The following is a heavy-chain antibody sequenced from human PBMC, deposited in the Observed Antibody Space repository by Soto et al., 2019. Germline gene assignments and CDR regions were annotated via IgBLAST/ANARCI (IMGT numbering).Heavy chain of an antibody. D-gene: IGHD1-26*01. CDR2: ISWDSGSR. Sequence: EVQLVESGGGSVQPGRSLIVSCAASGFSFDDYGMHWVRQVPGKGLEWVSGISWDSGSRGYAGSVRGRFTLSRDNAKNSLYLQMSSRRAEDTALYYCAKEIGASGTQREAGFAIWGQGTRVTVSS. CDR1: GFSFDDYG. CDR3: AKEIGASGTQREAGFAI. J-gene: IGHJ3*02. V-gene: IGHV3-9*01.